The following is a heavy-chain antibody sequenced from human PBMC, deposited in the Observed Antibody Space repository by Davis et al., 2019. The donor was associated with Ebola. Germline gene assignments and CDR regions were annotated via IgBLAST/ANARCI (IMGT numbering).Heavy chain of an antibody. J-gene: IGHJ6*04. CDR1: KFRFSSFG. V-gene: IGHV3-30*02. CDR3: ARDSSSWPYYYYYGMDV. CDR2: IRYDGGNT. D-gene: IGHD6-13*01. Sequence: GESLKISCAASKFRFSSFGMHWVRQAPGKGLEWVAFIRYDGGNTYYRDSVKGRFTISRDNSKNELYLQMSSLRPEDTSVYYCARDSSSWPYYYYYGMDVWGKGTTVTVSS.